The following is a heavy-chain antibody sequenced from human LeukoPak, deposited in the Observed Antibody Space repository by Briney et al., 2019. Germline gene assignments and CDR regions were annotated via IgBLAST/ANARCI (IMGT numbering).Heavy chain of an antibody. J-gene: IGHJ4*02. Sequence: PSETLSLTCAVYGGSFSGYYWSWIRQPPGKGLQYIGSISYSGSTYSNPSLKSRVTISVDTSKNQFSLRLNSVTAADTAVYYCARQGGTGGLLSYSFDYWSQGTLSTVSS. CDR1: GGSFSGYY. CDR3: ARQGGTGGLLSYSFDY. CDR2: ISYSGST. V-gene: IGHV4-34*01. D-gene: IGHD3-16*01.